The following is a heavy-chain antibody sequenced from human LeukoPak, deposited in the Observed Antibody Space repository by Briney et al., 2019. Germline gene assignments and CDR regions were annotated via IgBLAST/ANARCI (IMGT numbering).Heavy chain of an antibody. CDR3: AKGHDSSGYYWGY. Sequence: GGSLRLSCAASGFTFSSYAMSWVRQAPGKGLEWVSAISGSGGSTYYADSVKGRFTISRDNSKNTLYLQMSSLRAEDTAVYYCAKGHDSSGYYWGYWGQGTLVTVSS. CDR1: GFTFSSYA. V-gene: IGHV3-23*01. CDR2: ISGSGGST. J-gene: IGHJ4*02. D-gene: IGHD3-22*01.